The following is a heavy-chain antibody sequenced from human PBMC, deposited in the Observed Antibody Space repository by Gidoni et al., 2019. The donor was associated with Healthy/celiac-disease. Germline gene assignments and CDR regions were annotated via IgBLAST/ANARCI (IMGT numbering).Heavy chain of an antibody. CDR1: GFTFSNAW. CDR2: IKSKTDGGTT. Sequence: EVQLVESGGGLVKPGGSLRLSCAASGFTFSNAWMSWVRQAPGKGLEWVGRIKSKTDGGTTDYAAPVKGRFTISRDDSKNTLYLQMNSLKTEDTAVYYCTTGQPPTETYYYDSSGYFKWLYWGQGTLVTVSS. CDR3: TTGQPPTETYYYDSSGYFKWLY. V-gene: IGHV3-15*01. D-gene: IGHD3-22*01. J-gene: IGHJ4*02.